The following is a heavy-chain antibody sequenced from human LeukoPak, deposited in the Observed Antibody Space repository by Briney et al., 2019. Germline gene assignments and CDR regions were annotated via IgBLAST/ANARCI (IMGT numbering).Heavy chain of an antibody. V-gene: IGHV4-39*01. D-gene: IGHD3-22*01. J-gene: IGHJ5*02. CDR2: IYYSGST. CDR3: ARGGTPITMIVVESNWFDP. CDR1: GGSISSSSYY. Sequence: ESGPGLVKPSETLSLTCTVSGGSISSSSYYWGWIRQPPGKGLEWIGSIYYSGSTYYNPSLKSRVTISVDTSKNQFSLKLSSVTAADTAVYYCARGGTPITMIVVESNWFDPWGQGTRVTVSS.